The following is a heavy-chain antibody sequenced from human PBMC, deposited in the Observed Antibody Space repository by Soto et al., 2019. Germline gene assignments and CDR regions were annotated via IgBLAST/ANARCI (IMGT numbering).Heavy chain of an antibody. D-gene: IGHD3-22*01. CDR2: ISYDGSNK. Sequence: PGGSLRLSCAASGFTFSSYGMHWVRQAPGKGLEWVAVISYDGSNKYYADSVKGRFTISRDNSKNTLYLQMNSLRAEDAAVYYCAKGPLGYYDSSGYDMAPYYWGQGTLVTVSS. V-gene: IGHV3-30*18. CDR3: AKGPLGYYDSSGYDMAPYY. J-gene: IGHJ4*02. CDR1: GFTFSSYG.